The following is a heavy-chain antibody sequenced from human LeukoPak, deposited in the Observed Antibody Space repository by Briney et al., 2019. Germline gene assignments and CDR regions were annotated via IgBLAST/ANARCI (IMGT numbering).Heavy chain of an antibody. CDR3: ARDYGDYGSGVDP. J-gene: IGHJ5*02. V-gene: IGHV4-4*02. CDR2: IYHSGST. D-gene: IGHD4-17*01. Sequence: SETLSLTCAVSGGSISSSNWWSWVRQPPGKGLEWIGEIYHSGSTNYNPSLKSRVTISVDKSKDQFSLKLSSVTAADTAVYYCARDYGDYGSGVDPWGQGTLVTVSS. CDR1: GGSISSSNW.